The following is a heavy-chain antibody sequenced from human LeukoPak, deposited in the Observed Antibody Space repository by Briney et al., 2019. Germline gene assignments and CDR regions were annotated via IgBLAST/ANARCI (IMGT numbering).Heavy chain of an antibody. D-gene: IGHD5-18*01. CDR1: GGTFSSYA. V-gene: IGHV1-69*06. CDR3: ARECGYSYGYRSYFDY. J-gene: IGHJ4*02. Sequence: ASVKVSCKASGGTFSSYAISRVRQAPGQGLEWMGGIIPIFGTANYAQKFQGRVTITADKSTSTAYMELSSLRSEDTAVYYCARECGYSYGYRSYFDYWGQGTLVTVSS. CDR2: IIPIFGTA.